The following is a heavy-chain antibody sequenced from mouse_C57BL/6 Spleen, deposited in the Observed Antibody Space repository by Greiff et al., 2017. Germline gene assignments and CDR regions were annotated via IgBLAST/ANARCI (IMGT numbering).Heavy chain of an antibody. CDR1: GYAFSSYW. CDR2: IYPGDGDT. Sequence: VQVVESGAELVKPGASVKISCKASGYAFSSYWMNWVKQRPGKGLEWIGQIYPGDGDTNYNGKFKGKATLTADKSSSTAYMQLSSLTSEDSAVYFCARGDDGYYYAMDYWGQGTSVTVSS. V-gene: IGHV1-80*01. D-gene: IGHD2-3*01. J-gene: IGHJ4*01. CDR3: ARGDDGYYYAMDY.